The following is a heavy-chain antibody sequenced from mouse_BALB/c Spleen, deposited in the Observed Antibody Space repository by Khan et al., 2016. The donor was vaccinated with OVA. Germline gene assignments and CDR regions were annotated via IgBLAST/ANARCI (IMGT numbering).Heavy chain of an antibody. V-gene: IGHV5-15*02. CDR3: ARGGFAY. Sequence: EVELVESGGGLVQPGGSRKLSCAASGFTFIDYGMAWVRQTPGKGPEWIAFISSVAYSIYYADTVTGRFTISRENAKNTLYLEMSSLRSDETAIYYCARGGFAYWGQGTLVTVSA. CDR1: GFTFIDYG. CDR2: ISSVAYSI. J-gene: IGHJ3*01.